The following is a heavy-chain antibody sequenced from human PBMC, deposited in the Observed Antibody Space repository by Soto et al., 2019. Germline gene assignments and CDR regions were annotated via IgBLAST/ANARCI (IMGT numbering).Heavy chain of an antibody. CDR1: GFTFSSYS. V-gene: IGHV3-48*01. CDR2: ISSSSSTI. J-gene: IGHJ4*02. Sequence: EVQLVESGGGLVQPGGSLRLSCAASGFTFSSYSMNWVRQAPGKGLEWVSYISSSSSTIYYADSVKGRFTISRDNAKNSLYLQMNSLRAEDTAVYYCARPQRQWELLVRDYWGQGTLVTVSS. CDR3: ARPQRQWELLVRDY. D-gene: IGHD1-26*01.